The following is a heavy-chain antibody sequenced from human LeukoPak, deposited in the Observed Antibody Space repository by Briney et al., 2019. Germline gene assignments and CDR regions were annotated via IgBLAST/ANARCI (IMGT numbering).Heavy chain of an antibody. CDR2: IYYSGST. J-gene: IGHJ5*02. V-gene: IGHV4-39*07. Sequence: SETLSLTCTVSGGSISSSSYYWGWIRRPPVKGLEWIGSIYYSGSTYYNPSLKSRVTISVDTSKNQFSLKLSSVTAADTAVYYCARVFATGSNCSGGSCYWFDPWGQGTLVTVSS. CDR3: ARVFATGSNCSGGSCYWFDP. CDR1: GGSISSSSYY. D-gene: IGHD2-15*01.